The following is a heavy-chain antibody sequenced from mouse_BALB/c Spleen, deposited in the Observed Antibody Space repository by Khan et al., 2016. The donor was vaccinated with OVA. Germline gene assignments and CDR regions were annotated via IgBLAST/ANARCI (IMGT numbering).Heavy chain of an antibody. CDR3: ARPPYFSYSLDH. Sequence: QIQLVQSGPEMKKPGETVKISCKASGYTFTNYGMNWVKQSPGKALKWMGWINTFTGEPTYADDFKGRFAFSLETSASTAYVQINNLKNEDTATYFCARPPYFSYSLDHWGQGTSVTVSS. J-gene: IGHJ4*01. CDR2: INTFTGEP. CDR1: GYTFTNYG. V-gene: IGHV9-3-1*01. D-gene: IGHD2-12*01.